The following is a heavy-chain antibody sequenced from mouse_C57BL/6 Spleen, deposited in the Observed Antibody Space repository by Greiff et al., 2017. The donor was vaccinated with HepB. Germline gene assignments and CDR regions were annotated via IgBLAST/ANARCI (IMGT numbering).Heavy chain of an antibody. V-gene: IGHV1-55*01. CDR3: ARSTYYSEAWFAY. D-gene: IGHD2-12*01. CDR1: GYTFTSYW. CDR2: IYPGSGST. Sequence: QVQLQQPGAELVKPGASVKMSCKASGYTFTSYWITWVKQRPGQGLEWIGDIYPGSGSTNYNEKFKSKATLTVDTSSSTAYMQLSSLTSEDSAVYYCARSTYYSEAWFAYWGQGTLVTVSA. J-gene: IGHJ3*01.